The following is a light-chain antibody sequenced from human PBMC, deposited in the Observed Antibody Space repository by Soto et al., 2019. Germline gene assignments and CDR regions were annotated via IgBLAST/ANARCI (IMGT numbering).Light chain of an antibody. CDR2: GAS. J-gene: IGKJ5*01. Sequence: EIVLTQSPGTLSFSPGERANLSCRASQSVSSSYLAWDHQKPGQIPRLLIYGASSRATGIPDRFSGSGSGTDFTLTISRLEPEDFAVHYCQQYGSSPITFGQGTRLEIK. V-gene: IGKV3-20*01. CDR1: QSVSSSY. CDR3: QQYGSSPIT.